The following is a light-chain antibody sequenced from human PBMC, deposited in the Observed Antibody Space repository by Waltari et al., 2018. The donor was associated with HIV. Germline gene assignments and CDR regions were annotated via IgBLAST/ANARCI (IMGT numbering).Light chain of an antibody. Sequence: SYELTQPPSMSVSPGQTARITCSGDALPKQYSYWYQQKPGQAPVLIIYKDTESPSGIPCRCSGSNSGTIAALTISGVQAEDEAAYYCRSADSSGIYEIFGGGTKVIVL. CDR2: KDT. J-gene: IGLJ2*01. CDR1: ALPKQY. CDR3: RSADSSGIYEI. V-gene: IGLV3-25*03.